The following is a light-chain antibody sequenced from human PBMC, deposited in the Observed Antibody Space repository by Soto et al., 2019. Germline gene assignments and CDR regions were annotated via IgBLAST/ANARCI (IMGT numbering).Light chain of an antibody. J-gene: IGLJ1*01. Sequence: QSALTQPASVSGSPGQSITISCTGTSSDIGGYNYVSWYQQHPGKAPKLIIFEVSNRPSGASYRFSGSKSDNTASLTISGLQSEDEADYYCTSYTVSSSTYVFGTGTKLTVL. CDR1: SSDIGGYNY. V-gene: IGLV2-14*01. CDR2: EVS. CDR3: TSYTVSSSTYV.